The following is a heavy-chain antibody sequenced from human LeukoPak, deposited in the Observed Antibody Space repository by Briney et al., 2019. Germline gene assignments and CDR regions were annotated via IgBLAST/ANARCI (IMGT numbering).Heavy chain of an antibody. CDR1: AFTFSDYS. CDR3: ARDRLTSGSYFFDY. D-gene: IGHD1-26*01. Sequence: GGSLRLSCAASAFTFSDYSMNWVRQAPGKGLEWISYISGRSSTIYYADSVRGRFTISRDNAKNSMYLQMNSLRAEDTDVYYCARDRLTSGSYFFDYWGQGTLVTVSS. CDR2: ISGRSSTI. J-gene: IGHJ4*02. V-gene: IGHV3-48*01.